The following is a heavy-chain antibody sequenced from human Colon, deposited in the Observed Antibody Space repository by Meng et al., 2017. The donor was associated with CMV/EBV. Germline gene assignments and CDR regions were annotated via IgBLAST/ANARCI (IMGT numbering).Heavy chain of an antibody. CDR3: TRDLGVAYGMDV. V-gene: IGHV3-48*04. Sequence: GGSLRLSCAASGFSFSHYSMNWVRQAPGKGLEWVSYISNTVGTIYADSVKGRFTISRDNAKNSLYLQMSRLRVEDTALYYCTRDLGVAYGMDVWGQGTAVTVSS. CDR2: ISNTVGTI. J-gene: IGHJ6*02. CDR1: GFSFSHYS. D-gene: IGHD3-3*01.